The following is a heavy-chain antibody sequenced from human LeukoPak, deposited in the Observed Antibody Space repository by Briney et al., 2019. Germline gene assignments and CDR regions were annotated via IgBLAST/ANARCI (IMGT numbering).Heavy chain of an antibody. CDR3: ARAEYSSSSGLGY. D-gene: IGHD6-6*01. CDR1: GGSFSGYY. V-gene: IGHV4-34*01. J-gene: IGHJ4*02. CDR2: INHSGST. Sequence: PSETLSLTCAVCGGSFSGYYWSWIRQPPGKGLEWIGEINHSGSTNYNPSLKSRVTISVDTSKNQFSLKLSSVTAADTAVYYCARAEYSSSSGLGYWGQGTLVTVSS.